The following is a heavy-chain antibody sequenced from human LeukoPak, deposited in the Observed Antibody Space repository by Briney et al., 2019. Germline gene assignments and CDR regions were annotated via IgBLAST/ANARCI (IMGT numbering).Heavy chain of an antibody. CDR2: ISWNSGSI. V-gene: IGHV3-9*01. CDR1: GFTFSNYG. CDR3: AKDKAGYSYSYGAFDI. J-gene: IGHJ3*02. Sequence: GGSLRLSCAASGFTFSNYGMSWVRQAPGKGLEWVSGISWNSGSIGYADSVKGRFTISRDNAKNSLYLQMNRLRAEDTALYYCAKDKAGYSYSYGAFDIWGQGTMVTVSS. D-gene: IGHD5-18*01.